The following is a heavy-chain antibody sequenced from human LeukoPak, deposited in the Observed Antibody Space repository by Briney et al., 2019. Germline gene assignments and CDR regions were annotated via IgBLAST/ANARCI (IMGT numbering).Heavy chain of an antibody. CDR1: GFTFSSYV. Sequence: GGSLRLSCAASGFTFSSYVMHWVRQAPGKGLEWVAVIWYDGSNKYYADSVKGRFTISRDNSKSTLYLQMSSLRAEDTAVYYCARDRPTYCGGDCSFGYWGQGTLVTVSS. CDR2: IWYDGSNK. J-gene: IGHJ4*02. CDR3: ARDRPTYCGGDCSFGY. V-gene: IGHV3-33*01. D-gene: IGHD2-21*02.